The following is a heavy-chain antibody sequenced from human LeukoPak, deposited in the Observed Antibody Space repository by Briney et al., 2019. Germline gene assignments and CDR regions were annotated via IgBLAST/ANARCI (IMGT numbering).Heavy chain of an antibody. J-gene: IGHJ5*02. CDR3: ARQKRVSSSWPRTNWFDP. V-gene: IGHV5-51*01. Sequence: GESLKISCQGSGYSFTSYWIGWVRQMPGKGLEWMGIIYPGDSDTRYSPSFQGQVTISADKSISTAYLQWSSLKASDTAMYYCARQKRVSSSWPRTNWFDPWGQGTLVTVSS. D-gene: IGHD6-13*01. CDR2: IYPGDSDT. CDR1: GYSFTSYW.